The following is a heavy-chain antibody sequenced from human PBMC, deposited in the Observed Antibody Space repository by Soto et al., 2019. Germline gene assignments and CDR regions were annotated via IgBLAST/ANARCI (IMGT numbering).Heavy chain of an antibody. Sequence: GASVKVSCKASGYTFTSYYMHWVRQAPGQGLEWMGIINPSGGSTSYAQKFQGRVTMTRDTSTSTVYMELSSLRSEDTAVYYCARGAIVVVVAADFDYWGQGTLVTVSS. D-gene: IGHD2-15*01. CDR2: INPSGGST. J-gene: IGHJ4*02. V-gene: IGHV1-46*01. CDR3: ARGAIVVVVAADFDY. CDR1: GYTFTSYY.